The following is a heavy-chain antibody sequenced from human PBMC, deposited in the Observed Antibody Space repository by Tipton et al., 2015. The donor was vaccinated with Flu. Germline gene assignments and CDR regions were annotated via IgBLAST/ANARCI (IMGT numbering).Heavy chain of an antibody. CDR2: ISAYSGDA. CDR3: ARDAVQGVVTAYYHGMEV. J-gene: IGHJ6*02. V-gene: IGHV1-18*01. D-gene: IGHD3-10*01. CDR1: GYTFTSFG. Sequence: QLVQSGAEEKKPGASVKVSCKASGYTFTSFGVSWVRQARGRGLEWMGWISAYSGDAIYPRNLQGRVTLSTDTSTSTAYMELGSLTSDDTAVYYCARDAVQGVVTAYYHGMEVWGQGTTVTVSS.